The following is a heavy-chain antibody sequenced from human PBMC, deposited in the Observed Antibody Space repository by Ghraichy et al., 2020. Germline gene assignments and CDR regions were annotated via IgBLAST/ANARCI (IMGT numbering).Heavy chain of an antibody. CDR2: IYTSGST. V-gene: IGHV4-4*09. Sequence: SETLSLTCTVSGGSISSYYWSWIRQPPGKGLEWIGYIYTSGSTNYNPSLKSRVTISVDTSKNQFSLKLSSVTAADTAVYYCARHSRGGYNLYYFDYWGQGTLVTVSS. D-gene: IGHD5-24*01. CDR3: ARHSRGGYNLYYFDY. CDR1: GGSISSYY. J-gene: IGHJ4*02.